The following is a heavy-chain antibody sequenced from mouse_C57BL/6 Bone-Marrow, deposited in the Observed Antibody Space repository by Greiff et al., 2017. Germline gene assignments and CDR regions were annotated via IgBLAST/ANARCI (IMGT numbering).Heavy chain of an antibody. V-gene: IGHV10-1*01. CDR2: IRSKSNNYAT. CDR3: VGGQAAY. CDR1: GFSFNTYA. J-gene: IGHJ3*01. Sequence: EVQLVESGGGLVQPKGSLKLSCAASGFSFNTYAMNWVRQAPGKGLEWVARIRSKSNNYATYYADSVKDRFTISRDDSETMLYLQMHNLKTEDTAMYYCVGGQAAYWGQGTLVTVSA.